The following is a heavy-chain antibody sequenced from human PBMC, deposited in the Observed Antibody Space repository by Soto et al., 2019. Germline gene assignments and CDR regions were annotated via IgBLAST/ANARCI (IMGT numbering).Heavy chain of an antibody. D-gene: IGHD3-10*01. CDR3: ARDNPAGSSPSLDY. CDR2: IYYSGST. J-gene: IGHJ4*02. Sequence: TLSLTCTVSGGSISSGGYYWSWIRQHPGKGLEWIGYIYYSGSTYYNPSLKSRVTISVDTSVNQFSLKLSSVTAADTAVYYCARDNPAGSSPSLDYWGQGTLVTVSS. CDR1: GGSISSGGYY. V-gene: IGHV4-31*03.